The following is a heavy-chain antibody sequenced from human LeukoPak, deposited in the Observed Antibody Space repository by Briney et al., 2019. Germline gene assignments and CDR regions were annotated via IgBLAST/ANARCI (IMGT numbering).Heavy chain of an antibody. D-gene: IGHD5-12*01. V-gene: IGHV3-30*04. CDR2: ISYDGSNK. CDR1: GFTFSSYA. Sequence: GRSLRLSCAASGFTFSSYAMHWVRQAPGKGLEWVAVISYDGSNKYYADSVKGRFTISRDNSKNTLYLQMNSLRAEDTAVYYCAGNVDIVATIEWWFDPWGQGTLVTVSS. J-gene: IGHJ5*02. CDR3: AGNVDIVATIEWWFDP.